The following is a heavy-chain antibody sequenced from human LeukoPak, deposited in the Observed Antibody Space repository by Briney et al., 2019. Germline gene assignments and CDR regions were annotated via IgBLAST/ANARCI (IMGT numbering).Heavy chain of an antibody. D-gene: IGHD3-10*01. J-gene: IGHJ4*02. V-gene: IGHV4-59*01. CDR3: ARGGDYYGSGNYFPFDY. Sequence: SETLSLTCTVSGGSISSYYWSWIRQPPGKRLEWIGYIYNSGSTTSNPSLKSRVTMSVDTSKNQFSLKLSSVTAADTALYYCARGGDYYGSGNYFPFDYWGRGTLVTVSS. CDR1: GGSISSYY. CDR2: IYNSGST.